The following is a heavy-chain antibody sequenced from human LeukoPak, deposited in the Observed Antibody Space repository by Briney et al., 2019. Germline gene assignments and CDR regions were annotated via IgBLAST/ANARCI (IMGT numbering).Heavy chain of an antibody. V-gene: IGHV3-74*01. Sequence: PGRSLRLSCAASGFTFSSYAMHWVRQAPGKGLVWVSGINSDGRTTSYADSVKGRFTISRDNAKNTLYLQMNTLRTEDTAVYYCAKGSPYNWNYVEDWGQGTLVTVSS. J-gene: IGHJ4*02. CDR1: GFTFSSYA. CDR2: INSDGRTT. D-gene: IGHD1-7*01. CDR3: AKGSPYNWNYVED.